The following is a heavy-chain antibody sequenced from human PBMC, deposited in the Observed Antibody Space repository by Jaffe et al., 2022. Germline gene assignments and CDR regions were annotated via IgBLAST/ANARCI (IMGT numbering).Heavy chain of an antibody. D-gene: IGHD2-2*01. Sequence: QVQLVESGGGVVQPGGSLRLSCEASGFTFSSHAMHWVRQAPGKGLEWVALIRYDGNGKYYADSIKGRFTVSRDNSKNTLYLQMDSLRTEDTAVYYCAKVNLPFNSYQLPIDYWGQGTLVTVS. CDR2: IRYDGNGK. J-gene: IGHJ4*02. CDR3: AKVNLPFNSYQLPIDY. CDR1: GFTFSSHA. V-gene: IGHV3-30*02.